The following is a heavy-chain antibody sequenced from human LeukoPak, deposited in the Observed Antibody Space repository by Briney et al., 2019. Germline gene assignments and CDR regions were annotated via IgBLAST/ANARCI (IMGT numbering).Heavy chain of an antibody. Sequence: GASVKVTCKASGYTFTGYYMHWVRQPPAQGLEWMGWINPNSGGTNYAQKFQGRVTMTRDTSISAAYMELSRLRSDDTAVYYCARELLGYCSSTSCYNGRYNWFDPWGQGTLVTVSS. CDR2: INPNSGGT. CDR3: ARELLGYCSSTSCYNGRYNWFDP. J-gene: IGHJ5*02. D-gene: IGHD2-2*02. CDR1: GYTFTGYY. V-gene: IGHV1-2*02.